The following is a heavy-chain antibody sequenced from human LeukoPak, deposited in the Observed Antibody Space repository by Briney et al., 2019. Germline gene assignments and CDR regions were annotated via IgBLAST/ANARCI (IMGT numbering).Heavy chain of an antibody. J-gene: IGHJ4*02. V-gene: IGHV3-48*04. CDR3: ARDPVRDYDSSGYFDF. CDR2: ISSSGSTR. D-gene: IGHD3-22*01. CDR1: GFTLSNYW. Sequence: GESLRLSCSVSGFTLSNYWMHWVRQAPGKGLEWVSYISSSGSTRYYADSVMGRFTISRDNAKNSMHLQMNSLGAEDTAVYYCARDPVRDYDSSGYFDFWGQGTPVTVSS.